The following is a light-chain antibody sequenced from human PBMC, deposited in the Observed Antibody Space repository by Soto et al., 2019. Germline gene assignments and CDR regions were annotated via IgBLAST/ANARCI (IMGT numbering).Light chain of an antibody. J-gene: IGKJ1*01. CDR2: GAT. Sequence: MVLTHSTSTLCLSPGARATLSCRASQSVSILLAWYQQKPGQAPRLLIHGATTRATGIPARFSGSGSGTEFTLTISSLQSEDFAVYYCQQYNNWPRTFGQGTKVDIK. CDR1: QSVSIL. V-gene: IGKV3-15*01. CDR3: QQYNNWPRT.